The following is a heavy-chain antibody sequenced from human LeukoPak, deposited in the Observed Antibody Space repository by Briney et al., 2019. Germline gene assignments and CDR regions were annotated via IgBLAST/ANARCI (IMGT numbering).Heavy chain of an antibody. CDR1: GFTFSSYA. CDR3: AKAEVAYYYDSDTYAFDY. J-gene: IGHJ4*02. Sequence: RSGGSLRLSCAASGFTFSSYAMSWVRQAPGKGLEWVSAISGSGGSTYYADSVKGRFTISRDNSKNTLYLQMNSLRAEDTAVYYCAKAEVAYYYDSDTYAFDYWGQGTLVTVSS. V-gene: IGHV3-23*01. D-gene: IGHD3-22*01. CDR2: ISGSGGST.